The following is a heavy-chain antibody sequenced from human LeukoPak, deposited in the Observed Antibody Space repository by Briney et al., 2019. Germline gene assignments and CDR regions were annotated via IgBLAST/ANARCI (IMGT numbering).Heavy chain of an antibody. V-gene: IGHV3-21*01. Sequence: GGSLRLSCAASGFTFSNYSMNWVRQAPGKGLEWVSSISSRSTYIYHADSVKGRFTISRDNAKNSLYLQMNSLRAEDTAVYYCARDRGFGELWEVILDYWGQGTLVTVSS. CDR3: ARDRGFGELWEVILDY. D-gene: IGHD3-10*01. CDR2: ISSRSTYI. J-gene: IGHJ4*02. CDR1: GFTFSNYS.